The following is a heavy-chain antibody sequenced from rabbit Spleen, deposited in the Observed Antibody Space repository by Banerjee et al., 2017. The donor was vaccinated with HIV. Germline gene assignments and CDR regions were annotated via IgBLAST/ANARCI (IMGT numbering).Heavy chain of an antibody. V-gene: IGHV1S40*01. D-gene: IGHD4-1*01. CDR2: IDTGSSGFT. CDR1: GVSFSGNSY. J-gene: IGHJ4*01. Sequence: QSLEESGGDLVKPEGSLTLTCIASGVSFSGNSYMCWVRQAPGKGLEWIVCIDTGSSGFTYSASWAKGRFTISKTSSTTVTLQMTSLTAAYTATYFCARDLDGVIGWNFGWCGPGTLVTVS. CDR3: ARDLDGVIGWNFGW.